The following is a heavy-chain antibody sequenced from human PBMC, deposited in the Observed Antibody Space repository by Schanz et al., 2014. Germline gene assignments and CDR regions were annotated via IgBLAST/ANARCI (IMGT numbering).Heavy chain of an antibody. Sequence: VQLVESGGGVVQPGRSLRLSCAASGFTFSSYGMHWVRQAPGKGLEWVSVISARGEVSKYSDSVKGRFIVSRDNAKNSLYLQMNSLRAEDTAVYYCARSGSSNWYFFDYWGQGTLXTVSS. V-gene: IGHV3-NL1*01. CDR2: ISARGEVS. CDR1: GFTFSSYG. CDR3: ARSGSSNWYFFDY. J-gene: IGHJ4*02. D-gene: IGHD6-13*01.